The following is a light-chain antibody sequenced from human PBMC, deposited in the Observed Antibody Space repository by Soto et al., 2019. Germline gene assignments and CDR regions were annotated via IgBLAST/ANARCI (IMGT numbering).Light chain of an antibody. CDR2: KAS. V-gene: IGKV1-5*03. CDR3: QEYKSYSWT. CDR1: QTISSW. Sequence: DIQLTQSPSTLSGSVGDRVTTTCRASQTISSWLAWYQQKPGKAPKLLIYKASTLKSGVPSRFSGSGSGTEFTLTIDSLQPDDFATYYCQEYKSYSWTFGQGTKVDIK. J-gene: IGKJ1*01.